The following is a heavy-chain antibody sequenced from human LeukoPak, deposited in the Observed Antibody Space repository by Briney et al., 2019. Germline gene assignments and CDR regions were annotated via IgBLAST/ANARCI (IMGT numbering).Heavy chain of an antibody. CDR2: INHSGST. D-gene: IGHD6-19*01. J-gene: IGHJ4*02. CDR1: GGSFSGYY. Sequence: SETLSLTCAVYGGSFSGYYWGWIRQPPGKGLEWIGEINHSGSTNYNPSLKSRVTILVDTSKNQFSLKLSSVTAADTAVYYCATGGIAVAGTFDYWGQGTLVTVSS. CDR3: ATGGIAVAGTFDY. V-gene: IGHV4-34*01.